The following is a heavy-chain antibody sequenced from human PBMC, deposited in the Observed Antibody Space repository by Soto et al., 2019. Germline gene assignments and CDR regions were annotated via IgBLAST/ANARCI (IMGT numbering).Heavy chain of an antibody. CDR2: IYYSGST. D-gene: IGHD3-22*01. CDR1: GGSISSSSYY. J-gene: IGHJ4*02. Sequence: SETLSLTCTVYGGSISSSSYYWGWIRQPPGKGLEWIGSIYYSGSTYYNPSLKRRVTISVYTSKNQFSLKLSSVTAADTAVYYCAKHKYHSSGLPAYCGQGTLVTVPP. CDR3: AKHKYHSSGLPAY. V-gene: IGHV4-39*01.